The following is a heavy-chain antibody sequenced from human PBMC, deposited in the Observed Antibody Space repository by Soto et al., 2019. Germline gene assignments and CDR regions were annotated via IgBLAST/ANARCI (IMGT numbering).Heavy chain of an antibody. V-gene: IGHV1-3*01. Sequence: XVKGSCKASGYTFTSYAVDCVRHAPGQRLEWMGWINAGNGNTKYSQKFQGRVTITRDTSASTASMELSSLRYEDTAVYYCALGSSAGGYYYMAVWGKGTTVTVSS. D-gene: IGHD2-15*01. CDR2: INAGNGNT. CDR3: ALGSSAGGYYYMAV. CDR1: GYTFTSYA. J-gene: IGHJ6*03.